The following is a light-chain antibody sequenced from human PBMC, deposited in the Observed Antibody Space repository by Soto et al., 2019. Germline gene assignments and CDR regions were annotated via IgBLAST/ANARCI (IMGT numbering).Light chain of an antibody. CDR2: DAS. V-gene: IGKV3-11*01. CDR1: QSVSTY. J-gene: IGKJ4*01. Sequence: EIVLTQSPATLSLSPGERATLSCRASQSVSTYLAWYQQKPGQAPRLLIYDASNRATGIPARFSGSGSGTDFTLTISRLEPEDFAVYYCQQRSNWVLTFGGGTTVEIK. CDR3: QQRSNWVLT.